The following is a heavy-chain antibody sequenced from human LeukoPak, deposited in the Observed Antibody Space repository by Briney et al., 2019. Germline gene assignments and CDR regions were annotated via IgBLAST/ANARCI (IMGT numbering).Heavy chain of an antibody. D-gene: IGHD2-2*01. CDR2: ISGSGSST. CDR3: AKCARSTNCLKSYFDP. J-gene: IGHJ5*02. V-gene: IGHV3-23*01. Sequence: GGSLRLSCAASGFTFSSYAKSWVRQAPGKGLEWVSTISGSGSSTYYSDSVKGRFTISGDNSKNTVYLEMHSLRADDTAVYYCAKCARSTNCLKSYFDPWGQGTLVTVSS. CDR1: GFTFSSYA.